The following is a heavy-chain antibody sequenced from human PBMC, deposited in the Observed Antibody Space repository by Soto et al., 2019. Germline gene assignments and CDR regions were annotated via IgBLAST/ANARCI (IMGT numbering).Heavy chain of an antibody. CDR3: ARQGIFGVVIMSGWFDP. Sequence: PGESLKISCEGSGYSFTSYWIGWVRQMPGKGPEWMGIIYPGNSNTRYSPSFQGQVTISADKSISTAYLQWSSLKASDTAMYYCARQGIFGVVIMSGWFDPWGQGTLVTVSS. V-gene: IGHV5-51*01. CDR1: GYSFTSYW. J-gene: IGHJ5*02. D-gene: IGHD3-3*01. CDR2: IYPGNSNT.